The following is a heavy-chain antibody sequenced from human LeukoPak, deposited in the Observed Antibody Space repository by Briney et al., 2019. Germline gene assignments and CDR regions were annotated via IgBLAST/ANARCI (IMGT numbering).Heavy chain of an antibody. Sequence: ASVKVSCKASGFTFTGYNMHWVRHAPGQGLEWMGWINPNSGGTNYAQKFQGRVTMTRDTSITPAYMELTSLSSDDTAVYYCARELFYFVSGTYYNVGRVFNYWGQGTLVTVSS. CDR3: ARELFYFVSGTYYNVGRVFNY. J-gene: IGHJ4*02. CDR1: GFTFTGYN. CDR2: INPNSGGT. V-gene: IGHV1-2*02. D-gene: IGHD3-10*01.